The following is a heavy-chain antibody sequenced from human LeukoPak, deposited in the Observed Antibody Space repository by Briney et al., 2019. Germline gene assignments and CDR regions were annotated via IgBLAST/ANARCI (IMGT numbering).Heavy chain of an antibody. Sequence: GGSLRLSCAASGFTFSDNGMHWVRQAPGKGLEWVAFIQFDGSNKYYLDSVKGRFTISRDSSKNTLYLQMNSLRAEDTAVYYCAKDRGYDILTGYYRYYYYYMDVWGKGTTVTISS. V-gene: IGHV3-30*02. CDR2: IQFDGSNK. D-gene: IGHD3-9*01. CDR3: AKDRGYDILTGYYRYYYYYMDV. J-gene: IGHJ6*03. CDR1: GFTFSDNG.